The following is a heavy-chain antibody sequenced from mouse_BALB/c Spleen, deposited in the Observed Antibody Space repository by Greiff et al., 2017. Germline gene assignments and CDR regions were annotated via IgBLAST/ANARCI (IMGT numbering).Heavy chain of an antibody. CDR3: ARSYYGSSLAWFAY. Sequence: VQLQQSGAELVRPGASVKLSCKASGFNFKDYYMHWVKQRPEQGLEWIGWIDPENGNTIYDPKFQGKASITADTSSNTAYLQLSSLTSEDTAVYYCARSYYGSSLAWFAYWGQGTLVTVSA. CDR2: IDPENGNT. J-gene: IGHJ3*01. V-gene: IGHV14-1*02. CDR1: GFNFKDYY. D-gene: IGHD1-1*01.